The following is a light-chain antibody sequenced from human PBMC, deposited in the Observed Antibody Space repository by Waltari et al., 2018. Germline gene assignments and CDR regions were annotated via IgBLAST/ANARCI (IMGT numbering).Light chain of an antibody. V-gene: IGKV1-12*01. CDR3: QHGNTFPLT. CDR2: DAS. J-gene: IGKJ4*01. Sequence: DIQMTQSPSSVSASVGDRVIITCRASQDISRWLAWYQQTPGKAPKFLIYDASTLQSGVPSRFSGTGSGTEFTLTISSLQPEDFATYCCQHGNTFPLTFGGGTKVEIK. CDR1: QDISRW.